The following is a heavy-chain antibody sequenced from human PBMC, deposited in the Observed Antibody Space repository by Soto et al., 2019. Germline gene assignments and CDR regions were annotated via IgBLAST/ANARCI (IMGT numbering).Heavy chain of an antibody. Sequence: GGALRLSRAGSGVTLSSNYMSRVRQAPGKGLEWVSVIYSGGSTYYADSVKGRFTISRHNSKNTLYLQMNSLRAEDTAVYYCARESKRAFDIWGQGTMVTVSS. J-gene: IGHJ3*02. CDR1: GVTLSSNY. V-gene: IGHV3-53*04. CDR3: ARESKRAFDI. D-gene: IGHD4-4*01. CDR2: IYSGGST.